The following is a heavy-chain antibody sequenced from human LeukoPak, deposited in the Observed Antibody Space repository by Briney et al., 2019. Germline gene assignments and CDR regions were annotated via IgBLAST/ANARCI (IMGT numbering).Heavy chain of an antibody. D-gene: IGHD2-15*01. CDR3: ARQQVAYYYYDGMDV. CDR1: GSLFTTYW. J-gene: IGHJ6*04. CDR2: IYPGDSDT. V-gene: IGHV5-51*01. Sequence: GASLQISCQGSGSLFTTYWIAWVRPLPGKGLEWMGIIYPGDSDTRYSPSFQGQVTISADKSISTAFLQWSSLKASDTAMYYCARQQVAYYYYDGMDVWGKGTTVTVSS.